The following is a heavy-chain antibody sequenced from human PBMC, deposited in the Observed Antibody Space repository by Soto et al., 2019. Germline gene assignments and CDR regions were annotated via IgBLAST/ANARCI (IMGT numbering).Heavy chain of an antibody. D-gene: IGHD5-12*01. V-gene: IGHV3-48*01. CDR3: ARDGAITGVAFDI. CDR1: GFTFSSYS. J-gene: IGHJ3*02. CDR2: ISSSSSTI. Sequence: GGSLRLSCAASGFTFSSYSMNWVRQAPGKGLEWVSYISSSSSTIYYADSVKGRFTISRDNAKNSLYLQMNSLRAEDTAVYYCARDGAITGVAFDIWGQGTMVTVSS.